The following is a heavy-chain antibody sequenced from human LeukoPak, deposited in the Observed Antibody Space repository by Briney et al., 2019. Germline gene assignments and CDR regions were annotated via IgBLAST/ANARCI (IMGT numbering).Heavy chain of an antibody. CDR2: IIPIFGTA. V-gene: IGHV1-69*06. CDR1: GGTFSSYA. Sequence: SVKVSCKASGGTFSSYAISWVRQAPGQGLEWMGGIIPIFGTANYAQKFQGRVTITADKSTSTAYMELSSLRSEDTAVYYCARDLRDSSGYYSEFDYWGQGTLVTVSS. D-gene: IGHD3-22*01. CDR3: ARDLRDSSGYYSEFDY. J-gene: IGHJ4*02.